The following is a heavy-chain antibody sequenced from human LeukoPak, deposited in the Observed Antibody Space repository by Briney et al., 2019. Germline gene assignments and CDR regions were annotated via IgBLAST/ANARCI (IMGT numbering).Heavy chain of an antibody. Sequence: GGSLRLSCAASGFTFSSYWMSWVRQAPGKGLEWVANIKQDGSEKYYVDSVKGRFTISRDNAKNSLYLQMNSLRAEDTAVYYCARQRWYYDSSGYHDAFDIWGQGTMVTVSS. J-gene: IGHJ3*02. CDR1: GFTFSSYW. CDR3: ARQRWYYDSSGYHDAFDI. V-gene: IGHV3-7*05. CDR2: IKQDGSEK. D-gene: IGHD3-22*01.